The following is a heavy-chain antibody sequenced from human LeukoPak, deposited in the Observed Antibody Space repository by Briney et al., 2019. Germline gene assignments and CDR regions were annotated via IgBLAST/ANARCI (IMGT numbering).Heavy chain of an antibody. CDR1: GGSISSYY. Sequence: SETLSLTCTVSGGSISSYYWSWIRQPPGKGLEWIGYIYYSGSTNYNPSLKSRVTISVDTSKNQFSLKLSSVTAADTAVYYCARGVSYYDILTGYYIRGGNWFDPWGQGTLVTVSS. CDR3: ARGVSYYDILTGYYIRGGNWFDP. CDR2: IYYSGST. V-gene: IGHV4-59*01. J-gene: IGHJ5*02. D-gene: IGHD3-9*01.